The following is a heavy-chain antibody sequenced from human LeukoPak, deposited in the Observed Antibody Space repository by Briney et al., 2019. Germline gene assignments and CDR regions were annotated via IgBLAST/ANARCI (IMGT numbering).Heavy chain of an antibody. CDR2: ISSSSSYI. D-gene: IGHD3-22*01. J-gene: IGHJ4*02. V-gene: IGHV3-11*06. CDR3: ARDPYPPNYYDTGCFDY. CDR1: GFTFSDYY. Sequence: PGGSLRLSCAASGFTFSDYYMSWIRQAPGKGLEWVSSISSSSSYIYYADSVKGRFTISRDNAKNSLYLQMNSLRAEDTAVYYCARDPYPPNYYDTGCFDYWGQGTLVTVSS.